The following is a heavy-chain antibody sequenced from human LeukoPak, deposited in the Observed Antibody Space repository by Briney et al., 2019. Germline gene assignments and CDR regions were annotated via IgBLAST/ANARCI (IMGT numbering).Heavy chain of an antibody. Sequence: GGSLRLSCAASGFTFSGSAMHWVRQASGKGREWAGRIRSKANSYATAYAASVKGRFTISRDDSKNTAYLQMNSLKTEDTAVYYCTRRNPVQATDYWGQGTLVTVSS. CDR3: TRRNPVQATDY. J-gene: IGHJ4*02. CDR2: IRSKANSYAT. D-gene: IGHD1-1*01. V-gene: IGHV3-73*01. CDR1: GFTFSGSA.